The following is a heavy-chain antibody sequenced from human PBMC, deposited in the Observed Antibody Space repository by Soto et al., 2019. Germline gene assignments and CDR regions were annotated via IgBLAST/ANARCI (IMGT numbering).Heavy chain of an antibody. Sequence: EVHLLESGGGLVQPGGSLRLSCATSGFTFAKYAMNWVRQVPGKGLGWVSGVSGSGGSTYYSDSVKGRFTISKSASKETLCLQMNSLRVEDTGVYYCEKASSCYHYHNMDVWGRGTAVTVSS. CDR1: GFTFAKYA. CDR2: VSGSGGST. J-gene: IGHJ6*02. CDR3: EKASSCYHYHNMDV. D-gene: IGHD3-16*02. V-gene: IGHV3-23*01.